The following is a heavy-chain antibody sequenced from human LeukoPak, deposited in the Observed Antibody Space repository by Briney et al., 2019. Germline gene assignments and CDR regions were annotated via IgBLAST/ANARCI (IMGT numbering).Heavy chain of an antibody. CDR1: AFTFSTYS. J-gene: IGHJ6*03. D-gene: IGHD4-11*01. Sequence: GRSLRLSCAASAFTFSTYSMNWVRQAPGKGLEWVSYISSNSRTIYNADSVKGRFTISRDNAKDSLYLQMNSLRVEDTAVYYCARMTTVTTAAYYYFMDVWGKGTTVTVSS. V-gene: IGHV3-48*01. CDR2: ISSNSRTI. CDR3: ARMTTVTTAAYYYFMDV.